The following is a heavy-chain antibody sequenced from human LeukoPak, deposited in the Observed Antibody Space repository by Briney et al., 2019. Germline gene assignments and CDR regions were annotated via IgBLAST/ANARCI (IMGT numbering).Heavy chain of an antibody. Sequence: GGSLRLSCAASGFTFSSYSMNWVRQAPGKGLEWVSSISSSSSYIYYADSVKGRFTISRDNAKNSLYLQMNSLRAEDTAVYYCARGEVGAPPFDYWGQGTLVTVSS. CDR1: GFTFSSYS. CDR2: ISSSSSYI. CDR3: ARGEVGAPPFDY. V-gene: IGHV3-21*01. J-gene: IGHJ4*02. D-gene: IGHD1-26*01.